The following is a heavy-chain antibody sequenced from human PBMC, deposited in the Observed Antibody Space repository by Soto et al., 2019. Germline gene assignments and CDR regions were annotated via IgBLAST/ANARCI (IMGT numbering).Heavy chain of an antibody. CDR3: ARKHSSGNWGGVGYYGMDV. Sequence: QVQLVESGGGVVQPGRSLRLSCAASGFTFSSYGMHWVRQAPGKGLEWVAVVWYDGSNKYYADSVKGRFTISRDNSKNTLYLQMNTLRAEDTAVYHCARKHSSGNWGGVGYYGMDVWGQGTTVTVSS. D-gene: IGHD3-22*01. V-gene: IGHV3-33*01. CDR2: VWYDGSNK. CDR1: GFTFSSYG. J-gene: IGHJ6*02.